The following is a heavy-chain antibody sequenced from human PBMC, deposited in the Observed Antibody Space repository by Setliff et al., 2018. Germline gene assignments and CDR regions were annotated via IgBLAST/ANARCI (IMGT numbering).Heavy chain of an antibody. V-gene: IGHV4-39*07. J-gene: IGHJ4*02. D-gene: IGHD3-3*01. CDR2: IYYSGST. CDR1: GGSIGSSSYY. Sequence: PSETLSLTCTVSGGSIGSSSYYWGWIRQPPGKGLEWIGSIYYSGSTYYNPSLKSRVTISVDTSKNQFSLKLSSVTAADTAVYYCASTPDGDLYYNFWSGYYLTLDYWGQGTLVTVSS. CDR3: ASTPDGDLYYNFWSGYYLTLDY.